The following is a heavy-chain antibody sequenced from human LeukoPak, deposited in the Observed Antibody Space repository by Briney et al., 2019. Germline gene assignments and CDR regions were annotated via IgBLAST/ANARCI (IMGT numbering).Heavy chain of an antibody. CDR1: GYSFTSYW. CDR3: ARHYEQQLDFTWFDP. CDR2: IYPGDSDT. D-gene: IGHD6-13*01. V-gene: IGHV5-51*01. Sequence: GESLKISCKGSGYSFTSYWIGWVRQMAGEGLEWMGIIYPGDSDTRYSPSFQGQVTISADKSISTAYLQWSSLKASDTAMYYCARHYEQQLDFTWFDPWGQGTLVTVSS. J-gene: IGHJ5*02.